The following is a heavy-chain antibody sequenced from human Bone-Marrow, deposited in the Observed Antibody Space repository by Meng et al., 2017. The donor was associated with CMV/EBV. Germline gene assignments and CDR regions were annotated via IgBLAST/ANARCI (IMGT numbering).Heavy chain of an antibody. CDR3: ARSITIFGVVRRGNYYGMDV. V-gene: IGHV3-13*03. D-gene: IGHD3-3*01. J-gene: IGHJ6*02. Sequence: GGSLRLSCAACGFTFSSYDMHWVRQATGKGLEWVSAIGTAGDTYYPGSVKGQFTISRENAKNSLYLQMNSLRAGDTAVYYCARSITIFGVVRRGNYYGMDVWGQGTTVTVSS. CDR2: IGTAGDT. CDR1: GFTFSSYD.